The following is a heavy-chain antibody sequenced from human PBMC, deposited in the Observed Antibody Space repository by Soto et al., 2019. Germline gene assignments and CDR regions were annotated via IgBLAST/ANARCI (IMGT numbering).Heavy chain of an antibody. CDR2: INHSGST. Sequence: PSETLSLTCAVYGGSFSGYYWSWIRQPPGKGLEWIGEINHSGSTNYNPSLRSRVTISVDTSKNQFSLKLSSVTAADTAVYYCARGLVAATRFYYYYGMDVWGQGTTVTVSS. D-gene: IGHD2-15*01. J-gene: IGHJ6*02. CDR1: GGSFSGYY. CDR3: ARGLVAATRFYYYYGMDV. V-gene: IGHV4-34*01.